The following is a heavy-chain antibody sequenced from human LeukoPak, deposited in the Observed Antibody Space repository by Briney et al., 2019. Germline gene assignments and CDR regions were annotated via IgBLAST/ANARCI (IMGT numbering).Heavy chain of an antibody. CDR1: GFTFSSYW. V-gene: IGHV3-74*01. CDR2: INSDGSST. J-gene: IGHJ5*02. D-gene: IGHD6-19*01. CDR3: AGDRYSSGWYNWFDP. Sequence: PGGSLRLSCAAPGFTFSSYWMHWVRQAPGKGLVWVSRINSDGSSTSYADSVKGRFTISRDNAKNTLYLQMNSLRAEDTAVYYCAGDRYSSGWYNWFDPWGQGTLVTVSS.